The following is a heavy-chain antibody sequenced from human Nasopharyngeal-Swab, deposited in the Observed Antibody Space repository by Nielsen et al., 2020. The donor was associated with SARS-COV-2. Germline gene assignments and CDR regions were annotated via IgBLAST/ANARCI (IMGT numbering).Heavy chain of an antibody. D-gene: IGHD1-26*01. J-gene: IGHJ4*02. V-gene: IGHV3-33*01. Sequence: GGSLRLSCAASGFTFSSYGMHWVRQAPGKGLEWVAVIWYDGSNKYYADSVKGRFTISRDNSKNTLYLQMNSLRAEDTAVYYCAREGMAGATTGSDYWGQGTLVTVSS. CDR2: IWYDGSNK. CDR1: GFTFSSYG. CDR3: AREGMAGATTGSDY.